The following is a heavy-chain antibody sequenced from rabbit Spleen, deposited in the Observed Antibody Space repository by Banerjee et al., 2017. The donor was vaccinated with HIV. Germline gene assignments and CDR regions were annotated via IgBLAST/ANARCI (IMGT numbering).Heavy chain of an antibody. V-gene: IGHV1S45*01. J-gene: IGHJ4*01. CDR2: INIVTGKS. CDR3: ASGADYAYGGYDL. Sequence: QEQLEESGGDLVKPEGSLTLTCTASGFSFSNYWVCWVRQAPGKGLEWIACINIVTGKSVYAGWAKGRFTISKTSSTTVTLQMTSLTAADTATYFCASGADYAYGGYDLWGPGTLVTVS. CDR1: GFSFSNYW. D-gene: IGHD6-1*01.